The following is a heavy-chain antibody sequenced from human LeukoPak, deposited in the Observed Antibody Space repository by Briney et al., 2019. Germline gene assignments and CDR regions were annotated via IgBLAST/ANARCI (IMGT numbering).Heavy chain of an antibody. Sequence: GGSLRPSCAASGFTFRSYAMSWVRQAPGKGLEWVSAISGSGGSAYYADSVKGRFTISRDNSNNTLYLQMNSLRGEDTAVYYCADWYSSSWYFPGWFDPWGQGTLVTVSS. CDR3: ADWYSSSWYFPGWFDP. V-gene: IGHV3-23*01. CDR2: ISGSGGSA. CDR1: GFTFRSYA. D-gene: IGHD6-13*01. J-gene: IGHJ5*02.